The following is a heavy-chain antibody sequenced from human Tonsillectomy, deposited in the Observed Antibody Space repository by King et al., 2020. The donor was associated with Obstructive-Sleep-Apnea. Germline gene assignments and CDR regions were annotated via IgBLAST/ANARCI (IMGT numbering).Heavy chain of an antibody. J-gene: IGHJ3*02. D-gene: IGHD1-20*01. CDR2: ISRSSSYI. Sequence: VQLVESGGGLVKPGGSLRLSCAASGVTFSSYTMNWVRQAPGKGLEWVSSISRSSSYICYANSVKGRFTISRDNAKNSLYLEMNSLRAEETAVYYCARDLITGEGSQYAFDIWGQGTMVTVSS. CDR1: GVTFSSYT. CDR3: ARDLITGEGSQYAFDI. V-gene: IGHV3-21*01.